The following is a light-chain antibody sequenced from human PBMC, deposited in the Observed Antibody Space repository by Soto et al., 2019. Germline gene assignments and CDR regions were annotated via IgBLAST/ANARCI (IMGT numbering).Light chain of an antibody. J-gene: IGKJ1*01. CDR3: QHYKTYSRT. CDR1: QSISSW. Sequence: DIQMTQSPSTLSASVGDRVTITCRASQSISSWLAWYQQKPGKAPKLVIYDGSSLESGVPSRFSGSGSGTEFTLTISSLQPDDFATYYCQHYKTYSRTFGQGTRWIS. CDR2: DGS. V-gene: IGKV1-5*01.